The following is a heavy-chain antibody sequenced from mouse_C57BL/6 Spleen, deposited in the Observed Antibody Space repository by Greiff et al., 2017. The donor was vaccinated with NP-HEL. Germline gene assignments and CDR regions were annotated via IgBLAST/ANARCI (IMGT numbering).Heavy chain of an antibody. V-gene: IGHV5-4*01. CDR2: ISDGGSYT. CDR3: ARDMVYYFDY. J-gene: IGHJ2*01. CDR1: GFTFSSYA. D-gene: IGHD1-1*02. Sequence: DVQLVESGGGLVKPGGSLKLSCAASGFTFSSYAMSWVRQTPEKRLEWVATISDGGSYTYYPDNVKGRFTISRDNAKNNLYLQMSHLKSEDTAMYYCARDMVYYFDYWGQGTTLTVSS.